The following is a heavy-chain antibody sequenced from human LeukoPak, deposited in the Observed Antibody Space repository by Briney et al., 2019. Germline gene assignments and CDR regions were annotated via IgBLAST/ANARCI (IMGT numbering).Heavy chain of an antibody. D-gene: IGHD2-8*02. CDR2: IFPSGGEI. J-gene: IGHJ4*02. Sequence: PGGFKRLSCAASGFTFSTFAMIWSRQPPGKGLEWVSSIFPSGGEIHYADSVRGRFTISRDNSKSTLSLQMNSLRAEDTAIYYCATYRQVLLPFESWGQGTLVTVSS. V-gene: IGHV3-23*01. CDR1: GFTFSTFA. CDR3: ATYRQVLLPFES.